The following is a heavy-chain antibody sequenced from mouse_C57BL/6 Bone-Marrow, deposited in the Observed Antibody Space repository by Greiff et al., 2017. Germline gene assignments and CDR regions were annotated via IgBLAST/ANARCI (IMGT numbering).Heavy chain of an antibody. D-gene: IGHD4-1*02. CDR3: ARRLSTWSDWYFDV. J-gene: IGHJ1*03. Sequence: DVKLVESGGGLVQPGGSLKLSCAASGFTFSDYGMAWVRQAPRKGPEWVAFISNLAYSIYYADTVTGRFTISRENAKNTLYLEMSSLRSEDTAMYYCARRLSTWSDWYFDVWGTGTTVTVSS. V-gene: IGHV5-15*04. CDR1: GFTFSDYG. CDR2: ISNLAYSI.